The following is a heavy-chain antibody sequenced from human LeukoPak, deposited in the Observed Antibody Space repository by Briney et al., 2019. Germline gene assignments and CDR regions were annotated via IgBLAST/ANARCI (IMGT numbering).Heavy chain of an antibody. CDR2: ISGSDGST. D-gene: IGHD3-10*01. Sequence: GGSLRLSCAASGFTVSSNYMSWVRQAPGKGLEWVSGISGSDGSTYYADSVKGRFTISRDNSRNTLYLQMNSLRGEDTAVYYCAKNIGGLDYWGQGTLVTVSS. V-gene: IGHV3-23*01. CDR3: AKNIGGLDY. CDR1: GFTVSSNY. J-gene: IGHJ4*02.